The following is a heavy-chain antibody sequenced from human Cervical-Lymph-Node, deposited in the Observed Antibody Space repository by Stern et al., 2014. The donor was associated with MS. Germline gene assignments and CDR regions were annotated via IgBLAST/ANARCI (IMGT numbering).Heavy chain of an antibody. V-gene: IGHV4-61*02. CDR1: GDSIRSSGDHY. J-gene: IGHJ5*02. D-gene: IGHD3-22*01. CDR2: LDTCGST. CDR3: ARAVLDSSGYNWFDP. Sequence: QLQLQESGPGLVEPSQTLSLTCTVSGDSIRSSGDHYWSWIRQPAGKGLEWIGRLDTCGSTNYNPSLKGRLPISVDTSKTRFPLKWTSVTAADTAVYYCARAVLDSSGYNWFDPWGQGTLVTVSS.